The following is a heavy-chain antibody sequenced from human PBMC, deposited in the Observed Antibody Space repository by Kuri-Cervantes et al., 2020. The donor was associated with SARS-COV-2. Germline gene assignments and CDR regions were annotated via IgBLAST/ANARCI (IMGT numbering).Heavy chain of an antibody. CDR1: GFSFSDYV. V-gene: IGHV3-23*01. CDR2: INDAGTTT. CDR3: ATGFTSVWFRTLAY. D-gene: IGHD3-10*01. Sequence: GGSLRLSCAASGFSFSDYVMTWVRQAPGKGLEWVSIINDAGTTTHYADSVKGRFTISRDNSKNTVYLQMNNLEVEDTAVYFCATGFTSVWFRTLAYWGQGTLVTVSS. J-gene: IGHJ4*02.